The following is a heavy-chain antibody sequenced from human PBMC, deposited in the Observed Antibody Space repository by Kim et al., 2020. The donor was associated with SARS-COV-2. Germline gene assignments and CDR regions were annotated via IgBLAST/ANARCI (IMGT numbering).Heavy chain of an antibody. CDR3: ARGEYFDARRLGVDYFDY. J-gene: IGHJ4*02. V-gene: IGHV3-30*01. D-gene: IGHD3-9*01. Sequence: KGRLTISRDNSKNTLYLQMNSLRPEDTAVYYCARGEYFDARRLGVDYFDYWGQGTLVTVSS.